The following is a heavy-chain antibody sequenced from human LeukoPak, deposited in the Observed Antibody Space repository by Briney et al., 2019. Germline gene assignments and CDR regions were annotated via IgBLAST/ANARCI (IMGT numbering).Heavy chain of an antibody. CDR1: GFTFSSYG. CDR2: IWHDGYNK. Sequence: GGSLRLSCAASGFTFSSYGMYWVRQAPGKGLEWVAVIWHDGYNKYYADSVKGRFTISRDNSKDRLYLEMSSLRAEDTAVYYCARDPYCSSTTCYASGTYFDYWGQGTLVTVSS. J-gene: IGHJ4*02. CDR3: ARDPYCSSTTCYASGTYFDY. V-gene: IGHV3-33*07. D-gene: IGHD2-2*01.